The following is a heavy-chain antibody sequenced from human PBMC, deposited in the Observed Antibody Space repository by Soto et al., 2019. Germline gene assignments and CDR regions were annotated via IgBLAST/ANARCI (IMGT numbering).Heavy chain of an antibody. CDR2: IIPIFGTA. D-gene: IGHD2-2*01. Sequence: SVKVSCKASGGTFSSYAISWVRQAPGQGLEWMGGIIPIFGTANYAQKFQGRVTITADESTSTAYMELSSLRSEDTAVYYCASEDCISTSCYSSTYGMDVWGQGTTVTVSS. CDR1: GGTFSSYA. CDR3: ASEDCISTSCYSSTYGMDV. V-gene: IGHV1-69*13. J-gene: IGHJ6*02.